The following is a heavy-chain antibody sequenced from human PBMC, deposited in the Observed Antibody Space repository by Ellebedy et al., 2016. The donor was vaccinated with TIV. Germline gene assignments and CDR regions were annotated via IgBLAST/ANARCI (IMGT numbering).Heavy chain of an antibody. CDR3: ARLWTGVSTHLDY. V-gene: IGHV4-59*08. D-gene: IGHD1-1*01. CDR2: IYYRGST. CDR1: GGSMTNYY. J-gene: IGHJ4*02. Sequence: MPSETLSLTCTVSGGSMTNYYWSWIRQSPGTGPEWIGNIYYRGSTNYNPSLKSRVTMPVDPSKDQFSLKLHSVTAADTALYYCARLWTGVSTHLDYWGQGTLVTVSS.